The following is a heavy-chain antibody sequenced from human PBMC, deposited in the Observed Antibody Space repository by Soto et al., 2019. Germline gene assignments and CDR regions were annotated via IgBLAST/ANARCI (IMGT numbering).Heavy chain of an antibody. V-gene: IGHV4-39*01. CDR3: ARPLDSSSWPYFDY. D-gene: IGHD6-13*01. J-gene: IGHJ4*02. CDR2: IYYSGST. Sequence: QLQLQESGPGLVKPSETLSLTCTVSGGSISSSSYYWGWIRHPPGKGLEWIGSIYYSGSTYYNPSLKSRVTISVDTSKNQFSLKLSSVTAADTAVYYCARPLDSSSWPYFDYWGQGTLVTVSS. CDR1: GGSISSSSYY.